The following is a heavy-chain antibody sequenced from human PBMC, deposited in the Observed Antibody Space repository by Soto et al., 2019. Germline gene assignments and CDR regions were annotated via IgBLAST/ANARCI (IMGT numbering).Heavy chain of an antibody. D-gene: IGHD5-12*01. Sequence: FTVSSNYMSWVRQAPGKGLEWVSSITGSAGSTYYADSVKGRFTISRDNSKNTLYLQMNSLRAEDTAVYYCAKDRNRWLRFDLGYWGQGTLVTVSS. V-gene: IGHV3-23*01. CDR3: AKDRNRWLRFDLGY. CDR1: FTVSSNY. CDR2: ITGSAGST. J-gene: IGHJ4*02.